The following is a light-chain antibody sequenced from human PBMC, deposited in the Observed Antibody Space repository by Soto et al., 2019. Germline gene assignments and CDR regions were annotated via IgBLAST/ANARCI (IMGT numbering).Light chain of an antibody. J-gene: IGLJ3*02. CDR3: ETWDSNTRV. CDR1: SGHSSYI. Sequence: QSVLTQSSSASASLGSSVKLTCTLSSGHSSYIIAWHQQQPGKAPRYLMNLGGSGSFNKGSGVPDRFSGSSSGADRYLTISNLQFEGEADYYCETWDSNTRVFGGGTKLTVL. V-gene: IGLV4-60*02. CDR2: LGGSGSF.